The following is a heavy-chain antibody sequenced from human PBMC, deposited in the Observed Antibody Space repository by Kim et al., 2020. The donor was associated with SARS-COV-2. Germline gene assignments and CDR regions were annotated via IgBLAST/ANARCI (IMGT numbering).Heavy chain of an antibody. CDR1: GFTFSSYA. D-gene: IGHD2-2*01. V-gene: IGHV3-23*01. CDR2: ISGSGDST. J-gene: IGHJ4*02. Sequence: GGSLRLSCAVSGFTFSSYAMSWVRQAPGKGLEWVSGISGSGDSTYYANSVKGRFTISRDNSKNTLYLQMNSLRVEDTAVYYFARSQGCSSTSCYVGYWGQGTLVTVSS. CDR3: ARSQGCSSTSCYVGY.